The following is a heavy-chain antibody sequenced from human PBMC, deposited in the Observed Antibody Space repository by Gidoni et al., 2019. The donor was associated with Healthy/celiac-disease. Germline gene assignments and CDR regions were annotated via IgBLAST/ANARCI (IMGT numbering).Heavy chain of an antibody. D-gene: IGHD4-17*01. CDR2: INHSGST. V-gene: IGHV4-34*01. J-gene: IGHJ4*02. Sequence: QVQLQQWGAGLLKPSETLSLTCAVYGGSFSGYYWSWIRQPPGKGLEWIGEINHSGSTNYNPSLKSRVTISVDTSKNQFSLKLSSVTAADTAVYYCAREGDYGDYYWGQGTLVTVSS. CDR3: AREGDYGDYY. CDR1: GGSFSGYY.